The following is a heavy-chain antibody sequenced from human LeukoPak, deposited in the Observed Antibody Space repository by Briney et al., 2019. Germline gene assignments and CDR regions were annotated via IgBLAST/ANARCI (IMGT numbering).Heavy chain of an antibody. CDR3: AKGYGDYQSCRPLDY. V-gene: IGHV3-23*01. D-gene: IGHD4-17*01. CDR2: ISGGGGST. J-gene: IGHJ4*02. Sequence: GGSLRLSCAASGFTFSSYGMSWVRQAPGKGLEWVSAISGGGGSTNYADSVKGRFTISRDDSKNTLYLQMNSLRAEDTAVYYCAKGYGDYQSCRPLDYWGKGTLVTVSS. CDR1: GFTFSSYG.